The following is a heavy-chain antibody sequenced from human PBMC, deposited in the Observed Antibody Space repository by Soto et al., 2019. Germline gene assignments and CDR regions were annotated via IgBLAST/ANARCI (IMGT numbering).Heavy chain of an antibody. J-gene: IGHJ3*02. D-gene: IGHD3-3*01. CDR2: INPNSGGT. V-gene: IGHV1-2*02. CDR1: GYTFTGYY. CDR3: ARVRYYDFWSGYYNGRSPFDI. Sequence: ASVKVSCKASGYTFTGYYMHWVRQAPGQGLEWMGWINPNSGGTNYAQKFQGRVTMTRDTSISTAYMELSRLRSDDTAVYYCARVRYYDFWSGYYNGRSPFDICGQGAMVTVSS.